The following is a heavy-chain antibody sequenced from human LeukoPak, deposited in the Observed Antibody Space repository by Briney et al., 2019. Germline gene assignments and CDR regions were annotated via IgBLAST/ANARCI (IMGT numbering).Heavy chain of an antibody. Sequence: GSLRLSFAASGFTFSSYSMNWVRQAPGKGLEWVSSISSSSSYIYYADSVKGRFTISRDNAKNSLYLQMNSPRAEDTAVYYCARARIAALFDIWGQGTMVTVSS. J-gene: IGHJ3*02. CDR1: GFTFSSYS. CDR3: ARARIAALFDI. D-gene: IGHD6-13*01. V-gene: IGHV3-21*01. CDR2: ISSSSSYI.